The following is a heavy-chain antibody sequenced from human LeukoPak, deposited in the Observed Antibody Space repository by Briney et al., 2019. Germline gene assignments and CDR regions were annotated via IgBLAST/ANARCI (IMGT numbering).Heavy chain of an antibody. CDR1: GGSISSYY. CDR3: ARERARYGDSAY. J-gene: IGHJ4*02. D-gene: IGHD4-17*01. CDR2: IYYSGST. V-gene: IGHV4-59*01. Sequence: SETLSLTCTVSGGSISSYYWSWIRQPPGKGLEWIGYIYYSGSTNYNPSLESRVTISVDTSKNQFSLKLSSVTAADTAVYYCARERARYGDSAYWGQGTLVTVSS.